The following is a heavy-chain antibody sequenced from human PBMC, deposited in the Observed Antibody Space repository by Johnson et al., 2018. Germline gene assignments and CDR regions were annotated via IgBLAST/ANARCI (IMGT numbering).Heavy chain of an antibody. CDR3: AVGYYDSSGYYACNI. V-gene: IGHV4-59*01. J-gene: IGHJ3*02. CDR1: GGSISSFY. D-gene: IGHD3-22*01. Sequence: QVQLQESGPGLVKPSETLSLTCTVSGGSISSFYWTWIRQPPGKGLDWIGYIHYRGSTNYNPSLKSRVTMSVATSKNQFSLKLSSVTAADPAVYYCAVGYYDSSGYYACNIWGQGAMVTVSS. CDR2: IHYRGST.